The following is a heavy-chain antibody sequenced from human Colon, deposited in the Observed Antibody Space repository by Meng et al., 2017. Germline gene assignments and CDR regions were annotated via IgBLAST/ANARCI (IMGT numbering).Heavy chain of an antibody. V-gene: IGHV4-4*02. CDR1: GASVSVNRY. CDR3: ARHGGYYQDF. D-gene: IGHD4-23*01. CDR2: IDHRGSA. J-gene: IGHJ4*02. Sequence: QGSGPGLLKPSQTLSLAPSASGASVSVNRYWSWVRQPPGRRLEWIGQIDHRGSAYYRPSLSSRVTMSLDKSRNQFSLGLTSVTAADTAVYYCARHGGYYQDFWGQGTLVTVSS.